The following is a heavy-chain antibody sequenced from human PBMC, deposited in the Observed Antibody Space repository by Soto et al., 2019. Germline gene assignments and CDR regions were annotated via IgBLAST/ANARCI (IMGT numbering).Heavy chain of an antibody. V-gene: IGHV4-39*01. Sequence: QLQLQESGPGLVKPSETLSLTCTVSGVSISTSSYYWGWIRRPPGKGLEWIGTIYYSGITYYNPSLQSRVTISVDTSKNQFSLTLTSVTAAATAVYYCARHGSNWGQGTLVTVSS. CDR3: ARHGSN. CDR1: GVSISTSSYY. J-gene: IGHJ4*02. CDR2: IYYSGIT.